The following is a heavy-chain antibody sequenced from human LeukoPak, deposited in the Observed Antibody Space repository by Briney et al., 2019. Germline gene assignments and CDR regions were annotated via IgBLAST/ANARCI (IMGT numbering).Heavy chain of an antibody. V-gene: IGHV3-30*18. CDR1: GFTFSTYG. Sequence: GGSLRLSCAASGFTFSTYGMHWVRQAPGKGLEWVAVISYDGSNKYYADSVKGRFTISRDNSKNTLYLQMNSLRAEDTAVYYCAKSSSGWHLFDYWGQGTLVTVSS. CDR3: AKSSSGWHLFDY. J-gene: IGHJ4*02. D-gene: IGHD6-19*01. CDR2: ISYDGSNK.